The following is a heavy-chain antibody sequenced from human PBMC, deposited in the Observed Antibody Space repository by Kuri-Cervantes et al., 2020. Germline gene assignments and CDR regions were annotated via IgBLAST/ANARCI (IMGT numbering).Heavy chain of an antibody. CDR2: IGAGGDT. D-gene: IGHD1/OR15-1a*01. CDR3: ARIREQGRIDY. V-gene: IGHV3-13*01. J-gene: IGHJ4*02. Sequence: GESLKISCAASGFTFGNSDMHWVRQATGKGLEWVSAIGAGGDTYYPGSVKGRFTISRDNAKNSQYLQMNSLRAEDTAVYYCARIREQGRIDYWGQGTLVTVSS. CDR1: GFTFGNSD.